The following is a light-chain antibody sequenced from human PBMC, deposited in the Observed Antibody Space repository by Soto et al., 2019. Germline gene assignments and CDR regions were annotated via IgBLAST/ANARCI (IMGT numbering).Light chain of an antibody. CDR1: SSNIGAGYD. Sequence: QAVVTQPPSVSGAPGQRVTISCTGSSSNIGAGYDVHWYQQLPGTALKLLIYANNNRPSGVPDRFSGSKFGTSASLAITGLQAEDEADYYCQSYDSSLSVVFGGGTKLTVL. J-gene: IGLJ2*01. CDR2: ANN. V-gene: IGLV1-40*01. CDR3: QSYDSSLSVV.